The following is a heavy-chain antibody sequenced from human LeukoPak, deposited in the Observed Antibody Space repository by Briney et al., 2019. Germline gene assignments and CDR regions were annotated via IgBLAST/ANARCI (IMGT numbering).Heavy chain of an antibody. Sequence: GGSLRLSCAASGFTFDDYAMHWVRQAPGKGLEWVSGISWNSGSIGYADSVKGRFTISRDNAKNALYLQMSSLRAEDTALYYCAKGDYYDSSGYRNWGQGTLVTVSS. D-gene: IGHD3-22*01. V-gene: IGHV3-9*01. CDR1: GFTFDDYA. CDR3: AKGDYYDSSGYRN. J-gene: IGHJ4*02. CDR2: ISWNSGSI.